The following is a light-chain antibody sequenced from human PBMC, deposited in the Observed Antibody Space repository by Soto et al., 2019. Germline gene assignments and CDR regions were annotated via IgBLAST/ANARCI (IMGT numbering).Light chain of an antibody. J-gene: IGLJ1*01. Sequence: LAQPPSASGSPGQSVTISCTGTSSDIGAYDYVSWYQQHPGKVPKLMIYEVSKRPSGVPDRFSASKSGNTASLTVSGLQAEDEADYYCSSHGGANNFYVFGTGTKVTVL. CDR1: SSDIGAYDY. CDR3: SSHGGANNFYV. CDR2: EVS. V-gene: IGLV2-8*01.